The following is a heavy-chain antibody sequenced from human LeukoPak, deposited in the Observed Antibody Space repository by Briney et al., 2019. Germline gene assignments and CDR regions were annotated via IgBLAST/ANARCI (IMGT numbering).Heavy chain of an antibody. V-gene: IGHV3-21*01. CDR3: AIDAAGLFDY. D-gene: IGHD6-19*01. CDR1: GSTFSSYS. J-gene: IGHJ4*02. Sequence: GGSLRLSCAASGSTFSSYSMNWVRQAPGKGLEWVSSISSSSSYIYYADSVKGRFTISRDNAKNSLYLQMNSLRAEDTAVYYCAIDAAGLFDYWGQGTLVTVSS. CDR2: ISSSSSYI.